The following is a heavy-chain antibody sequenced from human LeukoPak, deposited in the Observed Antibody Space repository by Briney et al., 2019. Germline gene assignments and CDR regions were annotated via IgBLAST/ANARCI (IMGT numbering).Heavy chain of an antibody. J-gene: IGHJ4*02. V-gene: IGHV3-74*03. CDR3: ARAVAGTGSSDS. Sequence: GGSLRLSCAASGFYFGTRYMHWVRQAPGKGLMWVSRINPEGTERKYADSVRGRFIISRDNGEITLYLQMNSLRVDDTAVYFCARAVAGTGSSDSWGQGTLVTVSS. CDR1: GFYFGTRY. CDR2: INPEGTER. D-gene: IGHD6-19*01.